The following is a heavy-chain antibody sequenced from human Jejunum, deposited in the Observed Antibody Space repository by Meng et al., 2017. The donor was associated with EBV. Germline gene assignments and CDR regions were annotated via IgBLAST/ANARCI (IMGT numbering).Heavy chain of an antibody. V-gene: IGHV3-53*01. D-gene: IGHD1-14*01. CDR1: GFTVSSDY. CDR2: ISTGGSI. CDR3: AKDLSWNQADY. J-gene: IGHJ4*02. Sequence: GRLLGLGGGWTQPWGSLRLSCAASGFTVSSDYMSWVRQAPGKGLEWVSVISTGGSIFYADSVKGRFTISRDNSKNTLYLQMNSLRAEDTPMYYCAKDLSWNQADYWGQGILVTVSS.